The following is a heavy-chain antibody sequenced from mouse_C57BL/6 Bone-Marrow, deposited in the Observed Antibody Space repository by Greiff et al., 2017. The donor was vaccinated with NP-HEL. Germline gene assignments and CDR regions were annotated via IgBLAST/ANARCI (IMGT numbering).Heavy chain of an antibody. CDR1: GYTFTSYG. CDR3: ARAGYYYWYFDV. V-gene: IGHV1-81*01. D-gene: IGHD2-3*01. Sequence: QVQLQQSGAELARPGASVTLSCKASGYTFTSYGISWVKQRTGQGLEWIGEIYPRSGNTYYNEKFKGKATLTADKSSSTAYMELRSLTSEDSAVYFCARAGYYYWYFDVWGTGTTVTVSS. CDR2: IYPRSGNT. J-gene: IGHJ1*03.